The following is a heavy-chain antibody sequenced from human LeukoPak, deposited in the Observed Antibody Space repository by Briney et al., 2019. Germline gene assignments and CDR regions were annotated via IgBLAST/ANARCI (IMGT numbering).Heavy chain of an antibody. CDR3: AKDGLYQLPNWFDP. V-gene: IGHV3-30-3*01. D-gene: IGHD2-2*01. CDR1: GFTFSSYA. J-gene: IGHJ5*02. CDR2: ISYDGSNK. Sequence: GGSLRLSCAASGFTFSSYAMHWVRQAPGKGLEWVAVISYDGSNKYYADSVKGRFTISRDNSKNTLYLQMNSLRAEDTAVYYCAKDGLYQLPNWFDPWGQGTLVTVSS.